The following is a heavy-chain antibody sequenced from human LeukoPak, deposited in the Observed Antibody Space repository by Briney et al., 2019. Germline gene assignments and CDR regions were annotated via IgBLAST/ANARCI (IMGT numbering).Heavy chain of an antibody. CDR3: ARFSDYGDCFDY. Sequence: SVKVSCKASGGTFSSYAISWVRQAPGQGLEWMGRIIPILGIANYAQKFQGRVTITADKSTSTAYMELSSLRSEDTAVYYCARFSDYGDCFDYWGQGTLVTVSS. CDR2: IIPILGIA. J-gene: IGHJ4*02. D-gene: IGHD4-17*01. V-gene: IGHV1-69*04. CDR1: GGTFSSYA.